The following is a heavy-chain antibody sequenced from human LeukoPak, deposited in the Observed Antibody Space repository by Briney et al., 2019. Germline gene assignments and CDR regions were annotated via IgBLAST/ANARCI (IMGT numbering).Heavy chain of an antibody. CDR2: INPNSGGT. CDR3: ARVSMSGYSPDY. Sequence: ASVKVSCKASGYTFTGYYMHWVRQAPGQGLEWMGWINPNSGGTNYAQKFQGRVTMTRDTSISTAYMELSRLRSDDTAVYYCARVSMSGYSPDYWGQGTLVTVSS. J-gene: IGHJ4*02. V-gene: IGHV1-2*02. D-gene: IGHD5-12*01. CDR1: GYTFTGYY.